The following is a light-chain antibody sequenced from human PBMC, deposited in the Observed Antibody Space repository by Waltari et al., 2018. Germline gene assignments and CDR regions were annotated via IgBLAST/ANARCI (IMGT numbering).Light chain of an antibody. V-gene: IGLV1-40*01. J-gene: IGLJ2*01. CDR3: QSYDYSLRAAV. CDR1: SSNIGADYD. CDR2: VNN. Sequence: QSVLTQPPSVSGAPGQRVTISCTRNSSNIGADYDVPWYQQVPGTAPKLLMYVNNNRASGVPARFSGSKSGTSSSLAITGLQAEDEADYYCQSYDYSLRAAVFGGGTKLTVL.